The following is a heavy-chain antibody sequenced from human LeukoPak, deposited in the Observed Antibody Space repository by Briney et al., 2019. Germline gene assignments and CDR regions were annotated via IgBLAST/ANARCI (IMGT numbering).Heavy chain of an antibody. CDR2: INPNSGGT. Sequence: GASVKVSCKASGYTFTGYYMHWVRQAPGQGLEWMGWINPNSGGTNYAQKLQGRVTMTTDTSTSTAYMELRSLRSDDTAVYYCARVIAAALPDADYWGQGTLVTVSS. V-gene: IGHV1-2*02. CDR3: ARVIAAALPDADY. CDR1: GYTFTGYY. J-gene: IGHJ4*02. D-gene: IGHD6-13*01.